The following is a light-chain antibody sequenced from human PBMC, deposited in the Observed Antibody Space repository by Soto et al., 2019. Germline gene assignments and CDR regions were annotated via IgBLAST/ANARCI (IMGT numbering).Light chain of an antibody. CDR1: QSISRY. CDR2: AAS. V-gene: IGKV1-5*01. CDR3: HHYNTYST. J-gene: IGKJ1*01. Sequence: DIQMTQSPSSLSASVGDRITITFRASQSISRYLNWYQHKPGKAPKLLINAASSLERGVPSRFSGSGSGTEFTLTISSLQPDDFATYYCHHYNTYSTFGQGTKVDIK.